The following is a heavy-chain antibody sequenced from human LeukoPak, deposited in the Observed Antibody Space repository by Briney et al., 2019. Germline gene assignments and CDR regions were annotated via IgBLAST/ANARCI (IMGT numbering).Heavy chain of an antibody. CDR2: IILIFGTA. CDR3: ARGARGVIYYYYMDV. CDR1: GGTFSSYA. D-gene: IGHD3-10*01. Sequence: SVKLSCKASGGTFSSYAISWVRRAPGQGLEWTGGIILIFGTANYAQKFQVRVTITTDESTSTAYMELSSMRSEDTAVYYCARGARGVIYYYYMDVWGKGTTVTVSS. V-gene: IGHV1-69*05. J-gene: IGHJ6*03.